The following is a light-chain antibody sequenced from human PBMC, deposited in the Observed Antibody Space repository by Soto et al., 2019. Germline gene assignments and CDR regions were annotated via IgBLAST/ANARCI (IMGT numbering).Light chain of an antibody. CDR2: GAS. V-gene: IGKV3-20*01. CDR1: QSLSSTY. Sequence: EIVLTQSPGTLSVSPGERATLSCRASQSLSSTYLAWYQQKAGQAPRLLIYGASRRATGVPDRFSGSGSGTVFTLISSLLEAEDVADYYRQHYDTPWTFGQGTKVEIK. CDR3: QHYDTPWT. J-gene: IGKJ1*01.